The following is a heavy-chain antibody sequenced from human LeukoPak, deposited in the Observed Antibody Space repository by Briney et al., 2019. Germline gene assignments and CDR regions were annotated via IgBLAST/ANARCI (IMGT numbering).Heavy chain of an antibody. D-gene: IGHD3-3*01. CDR1: GFTFSSYA. CDR3: AKAGYYDFWSGQDNRYYFDY. CDR2: ISGSGGST. Sequence: GGSLRLSCAASGFTFSSYAMSWVRQAPGKGLEWVSAISGSGGSTYYADSVKGRFTISRDNSKNTLYLQMNSLRAEDTAVYYCAKAGYYDFWSGQDNRYYFDYWGQGTLVTVSS. V-gene: IGHV3-23*01. J-gene: IGHJ4*02.